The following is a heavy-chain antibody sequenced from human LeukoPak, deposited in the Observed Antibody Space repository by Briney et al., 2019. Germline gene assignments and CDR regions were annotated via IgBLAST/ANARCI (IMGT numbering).Heavy chain of an antibody. CDR3: AKSYNGYESKPDY. D-gene: IGHD5-12*01. V-gene: IGHV3-53*01. Sequence: GGSLRLSCVASGFIVSSNYMNWVRQAPGKGLEWVSVIYSGGSTYYADSVKGRFTISRDNSKITLYLQMNSLRAEDTAVYYCAKSYNGYESKPDYWGQGTLVTVSS. CDR2: IYSGGST. CDR1: GFIVSSNY. J-gene: IGHJ4*02.